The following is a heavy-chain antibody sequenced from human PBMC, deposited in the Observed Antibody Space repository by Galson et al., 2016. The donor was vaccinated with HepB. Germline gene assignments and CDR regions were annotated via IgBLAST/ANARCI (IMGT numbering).Heavy chain of an antibody. V-gene: IGHV3-53*04. J-gene: IGHJ4*02. CDR2: LYSGGGT. CDR1: GFSVGGNY. CDR3: CGSYFRGDGFDF. Sequence: SLRLSCAGSGFSVGGNYMSWVRQPPGKGLEWVASLYSGGGTYYADSVTGRFTISRHNSKNTLCLQMNSLRHEDTAVYFRCGSYFRGDGFDFWGQGTLVTVSS. D-gene: IGHD3-16*01.